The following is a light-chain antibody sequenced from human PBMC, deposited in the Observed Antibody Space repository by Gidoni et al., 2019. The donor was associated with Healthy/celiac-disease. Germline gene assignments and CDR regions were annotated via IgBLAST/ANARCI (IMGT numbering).Light chain of an antibody. CDR1: QRISSW. J-gene: IGKJ4*01. Sequence: DIQMTQSPSTLSASVGDRVTITCRASQRISSWLAWYQPKTGKAPKLLIYDASCLESGVPSRFSGSGSGTEFTLTISSLQPDDFATYYCQQYNSYSLTFGGXTKVEIK. CDR3: QQYNSYSLT. V-gene: IGKV1-5*01. CDR2: DAS.